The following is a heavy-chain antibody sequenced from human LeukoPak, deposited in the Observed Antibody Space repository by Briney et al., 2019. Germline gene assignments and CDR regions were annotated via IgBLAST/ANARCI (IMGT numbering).Heavy chain of an antibody. CDR3: ARAAPDYSNYYYMDV. Sequence: PGGSLRLSCAASGFTFSSYAMHWVRQAPGKGLEWVAVISYDGSNKYYADSVKGRFTISRDNSKNTLYLQMNSLRAEDTAVYYCARAAPDYSNYYYMDVWGKGTTVTVSS. J-gene: IGHJ6*03. CDR1: GFTFSSYA. V-gene: IGHV3-30-3*01. D-gene: IGHD4-11*01. CDR2: ISYDGSNK.